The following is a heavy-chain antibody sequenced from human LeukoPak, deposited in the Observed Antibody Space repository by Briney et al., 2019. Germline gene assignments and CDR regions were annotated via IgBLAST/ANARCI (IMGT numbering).Heavy chain of an antibody. Sequence: ASVKVSCKTSSYTSDFMKYGVAWVRQAPGQGLEWMGWINPDSGHANYAQKFQGRVTMTTHTSTSTAYMELRSLRSEDTAVYYCAREVWSGNYNIWGQGTLVTVSS. CDR3: AREVWSGNYNI. CDR1: SYTSDFMKYG. J-gene: IGHJ4*02. V-gene: IGHV1-18*01. CDR2: INPDSGHA. D-gene: IGHD3-3*01.